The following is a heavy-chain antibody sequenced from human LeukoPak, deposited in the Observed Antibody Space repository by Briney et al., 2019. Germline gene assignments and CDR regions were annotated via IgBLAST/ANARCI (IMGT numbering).Heavy chain of an antibody. Sequence: SETLSLTCTVSGGSISSYYWSWIRQPPGKGLEWIGYIYYSGSTNYNPSLRSRVTISVDTSKNQFSLKLSSVTAADTAVYYCARHFSNSPYYDFWSGSSYYYYGMDVWGQGTTVTVSS. J-gene: IGHJ6*02. D-gene: IGHD3-3*01. CDR2: IYYSGST. CDR1: GGSISSYY. CDR3: ARHFSNSPYYDFWSGSSYYYYGMDV. V-gene: IGHV4-59*08.